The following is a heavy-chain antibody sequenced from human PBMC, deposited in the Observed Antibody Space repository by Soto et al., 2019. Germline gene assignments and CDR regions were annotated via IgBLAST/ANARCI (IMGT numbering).Heavy chain of an antibody. CDR1: GGTFSSYA. CDR2: IIPIFGTA. D-gene: IGHD2-21*02. J-gene: IGHJ4*02. Sequence: SVKVSCKASGGTFSSYAISWVRQAPGQRLEWMGEIIPIFGTANYAQKFQGRVTITADKSTSTAYMELSSLRSEDTAVYYCARSIVVVTALDYWGQGTLVTGLL. V-gene: IGHV1-69*06. CDR3: ARSIVVVTALDY.